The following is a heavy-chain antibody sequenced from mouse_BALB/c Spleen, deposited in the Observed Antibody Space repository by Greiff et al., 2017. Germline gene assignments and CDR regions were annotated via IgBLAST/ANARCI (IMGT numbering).Heavy chain of an antibody. V-gene: IGHV5-9-4*01. CDR2: ISSGGSYT. Sequence: DVQLVESGGGLVKPGGSLKLSCAASGFTFSSYAMSWVRQSPEKRLEWVAEISSGGSYTYYPDTVTGRFTISRDNAKNTLYLEMSSLRSEDTAMYYCARTMITTGYYAMDYWGQGTSVTVSS. J-gene: IGHJ4*01. CDR1: GFTFSSYA. CDR3: ARTMITTGYYAMDY. D-gene: IGHD2-4*01.